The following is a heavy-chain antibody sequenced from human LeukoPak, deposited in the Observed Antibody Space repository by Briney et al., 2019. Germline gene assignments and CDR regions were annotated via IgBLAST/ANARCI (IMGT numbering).Heavy chain of an antibody. Sequence: GGSLRLSCAASGFTFSSYSMNWVRQAPGKGLEWVSSISSSSSYIYYADSVKGRFTISRDNAKNSLYLQMNSLRAEDTAVYYCARHDSWAGWFDPWGQGTLVTVSS. J-gene: IGHJ5*02. CDR3: ARHDSWAGWFDP. CDR1: GFTFSSYS. CDR2: ISSSSSYI. V-gene: IGHV3-21*04. D-gene: IGHD3-22*01.